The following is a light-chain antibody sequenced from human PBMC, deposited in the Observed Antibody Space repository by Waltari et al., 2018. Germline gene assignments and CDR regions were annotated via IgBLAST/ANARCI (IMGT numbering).Light chain of an antibody. J-gene: IGKJ5*01. CDR2: DAS. V-gene: IGKV3D-20*01. Sequence: EIVLTQSPATLSLSPGERATLSCAASQSVSSSYLAWYQQKPGLAPRLLIYDASSRATGIPDSFSGSGSGTDFTLTISRLEPEDFAVYYCQQYGSSPQGITFGQGTRLEIK. CDR1: QSVSSSY. CDR3: QQYGSSPQGIT.